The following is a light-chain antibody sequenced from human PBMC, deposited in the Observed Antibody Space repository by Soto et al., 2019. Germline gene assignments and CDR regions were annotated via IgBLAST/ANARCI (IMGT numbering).Light chain of an antibody. V-gene: IGLV2-14*01. CDR2: EVT. J-gene: IGLJ1*01. Sequence: QSVLTQPASVSGSPGQSIDIACSGSSSDLGIYNYVSWYQQHPGKVPKLIIFEVTNRPSGVSNRFSGSKSGNTASLTISGLQAEDEADYSCSSYTSSSTRVFGTGTKVTVL. CDR3: SSYTSSSTRV. CDR1: SSDLGIYNY.